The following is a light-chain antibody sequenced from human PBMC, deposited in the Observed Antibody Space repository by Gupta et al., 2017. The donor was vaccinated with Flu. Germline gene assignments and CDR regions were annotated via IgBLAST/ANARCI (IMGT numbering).Light chain of an antibody. J-gene: IGLJ1*01. CDR1: NSGSRS. CDR2: DDS. CDR3: QVWTYTSDPSLYV. V-gene: IGLV3-21*02. Sequence: TARITFEENNSGSRSVHWYQQKPGQAPVLVVYDDSDRPAGIPERVSGSKSGNTATLTISGVEAGDEADYYCQVWTYTSDPSLYVFGTGTKVTVL.